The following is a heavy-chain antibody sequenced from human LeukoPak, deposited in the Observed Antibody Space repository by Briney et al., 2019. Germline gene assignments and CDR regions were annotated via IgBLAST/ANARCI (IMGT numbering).Heavy chain of an antibody. CDR3: ARVGSVTYAFDI. CDR1: GFTFSSYW. CDR2: INSDGSST. J-gene: IGHJ3*02. D-gene: IGHD1-26*01. V-gene: IGHV3-74*01. Sequence: GGSLRLSCAASGFTFSSYWMPWVRQAPGKGLVWVSRINSDGSSTNYADSVKGRFTISRDNAKNTLYLQMNSLRAEDTAVYYCARVGSVTYAFDIWGQGTMVTVSS.